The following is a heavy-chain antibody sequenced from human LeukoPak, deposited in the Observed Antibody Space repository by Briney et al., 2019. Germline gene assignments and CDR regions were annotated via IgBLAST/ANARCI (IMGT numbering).Heavy chain of an antibody. CDR1: GGSISSSNW. D-gene: IGHD3-10*01. V-gene: IGHV4-4*02. CDR2: IYHSGST. Sequence: PSGTLSLTCAVSGGSISSSNWWSWVRQPPGKGLEWIGEIYHSGSTNYNPSLKSRVTISVGKSKNQFSLKLSSVTAADTAVYYCARDGRSGSSYYFDYWGQGTLVTVSS. CDR3: ARDGRSGSSYYFDY. J-gene: IGHJ4*02.